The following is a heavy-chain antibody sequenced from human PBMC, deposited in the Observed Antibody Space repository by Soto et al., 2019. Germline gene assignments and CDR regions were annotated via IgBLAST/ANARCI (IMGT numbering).Heavy chain of an antibody. CDR2: ISGSGGST. D-gene: IGHD6-19*01. Sequence: EVQLLESGGGLVQPGGSLRLSCAASGFTFSSYAMSWVRQAPGKGLEWVSAISGSGGSTYYADSVKGRFTISRDNSKNTLYLQMNSLRAEDTAVYYCAGGWDYSSCWFSDYWGQGTLVTVSS. CDR1: GFTFSSYA. J-gene: IGHJ4*02. V-gene: IGHV3-23*01. CDR3: AGGWDYSSCWFSDY.